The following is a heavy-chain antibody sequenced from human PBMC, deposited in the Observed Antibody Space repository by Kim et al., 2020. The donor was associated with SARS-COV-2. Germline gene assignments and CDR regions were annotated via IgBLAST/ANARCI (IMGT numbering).Heavy chain of an antibody. V-gene: IGHV1-46*01. Sequence: ASVKVSCKASGYTFTSYYMHWVRQAPGQGLEWMGIINPSGGSTSYAQKFQGRVTMTRDTSTSTVYMELSSLRSEDTAVYYCARDCSSTSQRASYYYGMDVWGQGTTVTVSS. CDR3: ARDCSSTSQRASYYYGMDV. D-gene: IGHD2-2*01. CDR2: INPSGGST. J-gene: IGHJ6*02. CDR1: GYTFTSYY.